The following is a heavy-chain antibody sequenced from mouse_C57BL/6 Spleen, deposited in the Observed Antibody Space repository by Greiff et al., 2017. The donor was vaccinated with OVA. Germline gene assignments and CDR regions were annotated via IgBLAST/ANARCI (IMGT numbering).Heavy chain of an antibody. V-gene: IGHV1-52*01. Sequence: QVQLQQPGAELVRPGSSVKLFCKASGYTFTSYWMHWVKQRPIQGLEWIGNIDPSDSETHYNQKFKDKATLTVDKSSSTAYMQLSSLTSEDSAVYYCAREGSTVASYWGQGTLVTVSA. CDR3: AREGSTVASY. CDR2: IDPSDSET. J-gene: IGHJ3*01. D-gene: IGHD1-1*01. CDR1: GYTFTSYW.